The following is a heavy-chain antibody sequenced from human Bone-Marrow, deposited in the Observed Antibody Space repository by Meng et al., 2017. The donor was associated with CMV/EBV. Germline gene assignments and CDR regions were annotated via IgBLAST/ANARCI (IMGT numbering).Heavy chain of an antibody. J-gene: IGHJ4*02. D-gene: IGHD2-21*01. Sequence: SETLSLTCTVSGGSISSSNYFWGWIRQPPGKGLEWIGYIYYSGSTNYNPSLKSRVTISVDTSKNQFSLKLSAVTAADTAVYYCASLVMASWGYFDYWGQGTLVTVSS. CDR1: GGSISSSNYF. V-gene: IGHV4-61*05. CDR2: IYYSGST. CDR3: ASLVMASWGYFDY.